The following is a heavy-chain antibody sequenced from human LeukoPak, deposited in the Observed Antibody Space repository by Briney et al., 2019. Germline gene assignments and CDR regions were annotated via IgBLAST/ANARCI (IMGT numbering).Heavy chain of an antibody. CDR2: ISNNGGTP. Sequence: PGGSLRLSCAASGFTFSNYAMSWVRQAPGKGLEWVSSISNNGGTPYYADSVKGRFTISRDNSKNTLYLQMNSLRAEDTAVYYCVKDRPTWPIDYWGQGTLVTVSS. CDR1: GFTFSNYA. CDR3: VKDRPTWPIDY. J-gene: IGHJ4*02. D-gene: IGHD5-12*01. V-gene: IGHV3-23*01.